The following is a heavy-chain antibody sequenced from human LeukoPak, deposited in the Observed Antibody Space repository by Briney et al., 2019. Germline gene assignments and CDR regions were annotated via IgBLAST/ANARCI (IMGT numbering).Heavy chain of an antibody. J-gene: IGHJ5*02. D-gene: IGHD3/OR15-3a*01. CDR2: NNPNSGGT. CDR3: ARVGVDLWFDP. Sequence: ASVKVSCKASGYTFTGYYIHWLRQAPGQGLEWMGRNNPNSGGTNYAQKFQGRVTMTRDTSISTAYMELSRLKSDDTAVYYCARVGVDLWFDPWGQGTLVTVSS. V-gene: IGHV1-2*06. CDR1: GYTFTGYY.